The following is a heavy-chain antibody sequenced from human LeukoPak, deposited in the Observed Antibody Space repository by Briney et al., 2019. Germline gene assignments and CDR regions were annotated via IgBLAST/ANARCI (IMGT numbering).Heavy chain of an antibody. D-gene: IGHD4-17*01. CDR3: TTDYGDYYYYGMDV. Sequence: GGSLRLSCAASGFTFSNAWMSWVRQAPGKGLEWVGRIKSKTDGGTTDYAAPVKGRFTISRDDSNNTLYLQMNSLKTEDTAVYYCTTDYGDYYYYGMDVWGQGTTVTVSS. V-gene: IGHV3-15*01. J-gene: IGHJ6*02. CDR2: IKSKTDGGTT. CDR1: GFTFSNAW.